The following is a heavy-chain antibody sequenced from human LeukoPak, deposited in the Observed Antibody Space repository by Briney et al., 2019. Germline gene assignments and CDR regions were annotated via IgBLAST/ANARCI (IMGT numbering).Heavy chain of an antibody. D-gene: IGHD1-1*01. V-gene: IGHV3-66*01. CDR2: IYSGGST. CDR3: ASGTAY. CDR1: GFTFSSYG. Sequence: GGSLRLSCAASGFTFSSYGMHWVRQAPGKGLEWVAVIYSGGSTYYADSVKGRFTISRDNSKNTLYLQMNSLRAEDTAVYYCASGTAYWGQGTLVTVSS. J-gene: IGHJ4*02.